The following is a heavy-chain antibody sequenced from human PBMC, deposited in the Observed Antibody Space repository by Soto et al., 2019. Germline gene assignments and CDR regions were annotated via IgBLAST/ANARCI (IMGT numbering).Heavy chain of an antibody. J-gene: IGHJ4*02. CDR2: IYYSGST. CDR3: ARHGXPITVTTKEYYFDY. V-gene: IGHV4-39*01. CDR1: GGSISSSSYY. D-gene: IGHD4-17*01. Sequence: ETLSLTCTVSGGSISSSSYYWGWIRQPPGKGLEWIGSIYYSGSTYYNPSLKSRVTISVDTSKNQFSLKLSSVTAADTAVYNCARHGXPITVTTKEYYFDYWGQGTLVTVSS.